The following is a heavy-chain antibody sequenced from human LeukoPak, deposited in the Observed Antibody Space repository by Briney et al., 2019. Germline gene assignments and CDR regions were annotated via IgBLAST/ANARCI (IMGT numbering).Heavy chain of an antibody. D-gene: IGHD6-13*01. J-gene: IGHJ4*02. CDR2: IRYDGSNK. CDR1: GFTFSSYG. CDR3: AKDPRRLRQQLVLYFDY. V-gene: IGHV3-30*02. Sequence: GGSLRLSCAASGFTFSSYGMHWVRQAPGKGLEWVAFIRYDGSNKYYADSVKGRFTISRDNSKNTLYLQMNSLRAEDTAVYYCAKDPRRLRQQLVLYFDYWGQGTLSPSPQ.